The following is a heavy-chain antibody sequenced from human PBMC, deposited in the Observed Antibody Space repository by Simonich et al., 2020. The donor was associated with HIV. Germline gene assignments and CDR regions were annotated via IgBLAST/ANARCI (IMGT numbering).Heavy chain of an antibody. J-gene: IGHJ4*02. D-gene: IGHD3-16*01. CDR3: ASGGSISSVWADDY. V-gene: IGHV3-30*07. CDR1: GFTFSSYA. CDR2: ISYDGSNK. Sequence: QVQLVESGGGVVQPGRSLRLSCAASGFTFSSYAMHWVRQAPGKGVESVAVISYDGSNKYYADSVKGRFTISRDNSKNTLDLPMNSLRAEDTAVYYCASGGSISSVWADDYWGQGTLVTVSS.